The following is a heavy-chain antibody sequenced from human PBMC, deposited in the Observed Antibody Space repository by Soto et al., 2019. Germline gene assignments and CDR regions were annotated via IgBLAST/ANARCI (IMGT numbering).Heavy chain of an antibody. D-gene: IGHD4-17*01. CDR2: IWYDGSNK. Sequence: QVQLVESGGGVVRPGRSLRLSCAASGFTFSSYGMHWVRQAPGKGLEWVAVIWYDGSNKYYADSVKGRFTISRDNSKNTLYLQMNSLRAEDTAVYYCARQDYGDYCFDYWGQGTLVTVSS. J-gene: IGHJ4*02. CDR1: GFTFSSYG. V-gene: IGHV3-33*01. CDR3: ARQDYGDYCFDY.